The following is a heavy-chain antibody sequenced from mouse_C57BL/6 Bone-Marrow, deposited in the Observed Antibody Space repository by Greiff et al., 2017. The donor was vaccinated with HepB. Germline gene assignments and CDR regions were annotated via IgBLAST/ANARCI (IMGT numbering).Heavy chain of an antibody. CDR2: IYPGSGST. J-gene: IGHJ3*01. Sequence: QVQLKQPGAELVKPGASVKMSCKASGYTFTSYWITWVKQRPGQGLEWIGDIYPGSGSTNYNEKFKSKATLTVDTSSSTAYMQLSSLTSEDSAVYYCARSPANYYGSSYLFAYWGQGTLVTVSA. CDR3: ARSPANYYGSSYLFAY. D-gene: IGHD1-1*01. CDR1: GYTFTSYW. V-gene: IGHV1-55*01.